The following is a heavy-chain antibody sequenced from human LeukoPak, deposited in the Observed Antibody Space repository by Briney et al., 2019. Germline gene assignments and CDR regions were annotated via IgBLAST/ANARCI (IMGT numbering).Heavy chain of an antibody. CDR2: IYYSGST. Sequence: SETLSLTCTVSGGSISSSSYYWGWIRQHPGKGLEWIGYIYYSGSTYYNPSLKSRVTISVDTSKNQFSLKLSSVTAADTAVYYCARDSPVDAFDIWGQGTMVTVSS. J-gene: IGHJ3*02. CDR3: ARDSPVDAFDI. CDR1: GGSISSSSYY. V-gene: IGHV4-31*03.